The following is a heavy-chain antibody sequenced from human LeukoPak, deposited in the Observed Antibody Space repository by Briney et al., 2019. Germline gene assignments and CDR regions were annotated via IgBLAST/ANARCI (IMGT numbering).Heavy chain of an antibody. Sequence: GGSLRLSCAASGLTFSSYSMNWVRQAPGKGLAWDSSISSSSSYIYYADSVKGRFTISRDNAKNSLYLQMNSLRAEDTAVYYCARDQYYDFWSGYNYMDVWGKGTTVTVSS. J-gene: IGHJ6*03. CDR3: ARDQYYDFWSGYNYMDV. D-gene: IGHD3-3*01. CDR2: ISSSSSYI. V-gene: IGHV3-21*01. CDR1: GLTFSSYS.